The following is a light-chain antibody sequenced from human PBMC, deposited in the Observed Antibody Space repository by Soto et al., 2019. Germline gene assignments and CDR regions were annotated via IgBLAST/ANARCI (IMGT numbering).Light chain of an antibody. CDR1: SSDVGGYNF. CDR2: DVS. CDR3: CSYAGSYSGV. Sequence: QSALTQPRSVSGSPGQSVTISCTGTSSDVGGYNFVSWYQQHPGKAPKFLLYDVSKRPSGVPDRFSGSKSGNTASLTISGLQAEDEADYYCCSYAGSYSGVFGGGTKLTVL. J-gene: IGLJ3*02. V-gene: IGLV2-11*01.